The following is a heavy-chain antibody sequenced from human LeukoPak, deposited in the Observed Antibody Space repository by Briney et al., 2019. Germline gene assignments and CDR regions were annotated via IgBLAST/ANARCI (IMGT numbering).Heavy chain of an antibody. Sequence: ASVKVSCKASGYTFTSYGISWVRQAPGQGLEWMGIINPSGGSTSYAQKFQGRVTMTRDTSTSTVYMELSSLRSEDTAVYYCAREGGISPGDSSGYYYSAEYFQHWGQGTLVTVSS. CDR2: INPSGGST. CDR1: GYTFTSYG. D-gene: IGHD3-22*01. J-gene: IGHJ1*01. V-gene: IGHV1-46*01. CDR3: AREGGISPGDSSGYYYSAEYFQH.